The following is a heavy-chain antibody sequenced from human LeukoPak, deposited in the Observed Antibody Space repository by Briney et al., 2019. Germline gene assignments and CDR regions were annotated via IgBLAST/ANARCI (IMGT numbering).Heavy chain of an antibody. Sequence: PGGSLRLSCAASGFAFDTCWMGWVRQAPGKGLEWVATIKQDGRETYYVDDVKGRFTISRDNAKNSLFLGMNSLSVEDTAVYYCARGSWPFDRWGQGTLVTVSS. CDR2: IKQDGRET. D-gene: IGHD3-9*01. J-gene: IGHJ4*02. V-gene: IGHV3-7*01. CDR3: ARGSWPFDR. CDR1: GFAFDTCW.